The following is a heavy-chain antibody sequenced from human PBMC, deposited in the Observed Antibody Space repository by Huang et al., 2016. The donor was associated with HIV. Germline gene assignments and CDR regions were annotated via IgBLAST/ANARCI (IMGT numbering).Heavy chain of an antibody. CDR1: GDSISRENYY. CDR2: MYTSGTS. D-gene: IGHD1-1*01. CDR3: ARGGTYNTRGWYFDY. V-gene: IGHV4-61*09. J-gene: IGHJ4*02. Sequence: QVQLQESGPGLVKPSQTLSLTCTVSGDSISRENYYWSWIRQPAGKGLAWIGHMYTSGTSNYNPSRESRVTISVDTSKNQFSLKLTSLTAADTAMYYCARGGTYNTRGWYFDYWGQGILVTVSS.